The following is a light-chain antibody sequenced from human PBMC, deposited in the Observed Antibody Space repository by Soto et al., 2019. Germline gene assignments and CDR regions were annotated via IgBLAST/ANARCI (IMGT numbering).Light chain of an antibody. CDR3: LQHNSYPRT. CDR1: QGISSW. CDR2: AAS. Sequence: DSQMTPSRSSVSASVVDSVNSTCRASQGISSWLAWYQQKPGKAPKLLIYAASSLQSGVPSRFSGSGSGTEFTLTISSLQPEDFATYYCLQHNSYPRTFGQGTKVDI. J-gene: IGKJ1*01. V-gene: IGKV1-12*01.